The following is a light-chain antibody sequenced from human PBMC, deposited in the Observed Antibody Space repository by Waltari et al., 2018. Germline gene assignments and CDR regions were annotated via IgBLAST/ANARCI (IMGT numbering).Light chain of an antibody. CDR2: GNN. CDR3: QSYGSDWV. J-gene: IGLJ3*02. CDR1: SSNIGAGFA. Sequence: QSVLTQPPSVSGAPGQRVTISCTGSSSNIGAGFAVHWYQQLPGTAPKLLIYGNNNRPSGVPDRFSGSKSGTSASLAITGLEAEDEADYYCQSYGSDWVCGGGTKLTVL. V-gene: IGLV1-40*01.